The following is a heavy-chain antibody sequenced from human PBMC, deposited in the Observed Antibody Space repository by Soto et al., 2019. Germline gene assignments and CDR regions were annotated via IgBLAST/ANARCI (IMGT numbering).Heavy chain of an antibody. CDR3: AHSGGDYGFWSGYPKHNWFDP. CDR2: IYWDDDK. V-gene: IGHV2-5*02. D-gene: IGHD3-3*01. J-gene: IGHJ5*02. Sequence: SGPTLVNPTQTLTLTCTFSGFSLSTSGVGVGLIRQPPGKALEWLALIYWDDDKRYSPSLKSRLTITKDTSKNQVVLTMTNMDPVDTATYYCAHSGGDYGFWSGYPKHNWFDPWGQGTLVTVYS. CDR1: GFSLSTSGVG.